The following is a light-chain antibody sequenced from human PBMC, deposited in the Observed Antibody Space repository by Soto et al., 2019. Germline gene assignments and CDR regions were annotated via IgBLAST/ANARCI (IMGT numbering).Light chain of an antibody. CDR3: QQYNNWPYT. Sequence: EILMTQSPATVSVSPGGRATLSSRASQPIASNVAWYQQRPGQPPRLLIFGASTRASDVPDGFTGSGSGTQFTLTIASLHSEDFAVYFCQQYNNWPYTFGQGTKVDIK. V-gene: IGKV3-15*01. CDR2: GAS. J-gene: IGKJ2*01. CDR1: QPIASN.